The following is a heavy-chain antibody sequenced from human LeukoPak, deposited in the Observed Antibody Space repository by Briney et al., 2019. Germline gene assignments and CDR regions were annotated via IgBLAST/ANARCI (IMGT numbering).Heavy chain of an antibody. CDR1: GFTVSSNY. V-gene: IGHV3-53*01. J-gene: IGHJ4*02. Sequence: GGSLRLSCAASGFTVSSNYMSWVRQAPGKGLEWVSVIYSGGSTYYADSVKGRFTISRDNSKNTLYLQMNSLRAEDTAVYYCASNTKGYDFWSGYTMDYWGQGTLVTISS. D-gene: IGHD3-3*01. CDR3: ASNTKGYDFWSGYTMDY. CDR2: IYSGGST.